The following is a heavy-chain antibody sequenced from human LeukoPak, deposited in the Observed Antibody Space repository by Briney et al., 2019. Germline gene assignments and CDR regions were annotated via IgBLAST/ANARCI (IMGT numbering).Heavy chain of an antibody. CDR2: IYYSGST. CDR1: GGSVSSGSYY. D-gene: IGHD1-26*01. V-gene: IGHV4-61*01. Sequence: PSETLSLTCTVSGGSVSSGSYYWSWIRQPPGKGLEWIGYIYYSGSTNYNSSLKSRVTISVDTSKNQFSLKLSSVTAADTAVYYCARGSSIVGATLPFDYWGQGTLVTVSS. J-gene: IGHJ4*02. CDR3: ARGSSIVGATLPFDY.